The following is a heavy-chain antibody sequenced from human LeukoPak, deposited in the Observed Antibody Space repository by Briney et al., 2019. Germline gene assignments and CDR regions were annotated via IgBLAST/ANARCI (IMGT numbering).Heavy chain of an antibody. CDR3: ARQSVDTAMVNAFDI. D-gene: IGHD5-18*01. J-gene: IGHJ3*02. V-gene: IGHV5-51*01. CDR1: GYSFTSYW. CDR2: IYPGDSGT. Sequence: GESLKISCKGSGYSFTSYWIGWVRQMPGKGQEWMGIIYPGDSGTRYSPSFQGQVTISADKSISTAYLQWSSLKASDTAMYYCARQSVDTAMVNAFDIWGQGTMVTVSS.